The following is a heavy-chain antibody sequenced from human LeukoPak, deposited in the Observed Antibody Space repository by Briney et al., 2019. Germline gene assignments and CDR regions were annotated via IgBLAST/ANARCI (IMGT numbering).Heavy chain of an antibody. J-gene: IGHJ5*01. CDR1: GYTFTSYD. Sequence: GASVKVSCKASGYTFTSYDINWVRQATGQGLEWMGWIYSYNGNTLYAQKFQDRVTMTTDTSTSTTYMELRSLTSDDTAVYYCARSEYSSGWFDYWGQGALVTVSS. CDR2: IYSYNGNT. D-gene: IGHD3-22*01. V-gene: IGHV1-18*01. CDR3: ARSEYSSGWFDY.